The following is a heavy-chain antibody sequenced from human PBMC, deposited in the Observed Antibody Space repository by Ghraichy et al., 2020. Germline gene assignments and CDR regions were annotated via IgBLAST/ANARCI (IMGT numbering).Heavy chain of an antibody. Sequence: AETLSLTCAVSGGSISSSNWWSWVRQPPGKGLEWIGEIYHSGSTNYNPSLKSRVTISVDKSKNQFSLKLNSVTAADTAVYYCAREGQGAAFDYWGQGTLVTVSS. CDR2: IYHSGST. J-gene: IGHJ4*02. CDR1: GGSISSSNW. D-gene: IGHD1-26*01. V-gene: IGHV4-4*02. CDR3: AREGQGAAFDY.